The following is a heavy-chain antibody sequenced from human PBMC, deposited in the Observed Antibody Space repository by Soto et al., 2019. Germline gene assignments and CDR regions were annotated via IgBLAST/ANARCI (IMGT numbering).Heavy chain of an antibody. J-gene: IGHJ3*02. V-gene: IGHV1-8*01. CDR3: ASVTLGYCSSTSCPPNDDAFDI. CDR1: GYTFTSYD. CDR2: MNPNSGNT. Sequence: QVQLVQSGAEVKKPGASVKVSCKASGYTFTSYDINWVRQATGQGLEWMGWMNPNSGNTGYAQKFQGRVTMTRNTSISTAYIELSSLRSEDTAVYYCASVTLGYCSSTSCPPNDDAFDIWGQGTMVTVSS. D-gene: IGHD2-2*01.